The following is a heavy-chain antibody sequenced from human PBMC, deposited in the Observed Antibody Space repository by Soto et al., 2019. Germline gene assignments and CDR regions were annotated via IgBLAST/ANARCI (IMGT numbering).Heavy chain of an antibody. Sequence: QVQLVQSGAEVKKPGSSVKVSCKASGGTFSSYTISWVRQAPGQGPEWMGRIIPILGIANYAQKFQGRVTLNADKSTSTAYMELSSLRSEDTAVYYCARLSLDSSGYYYSWGQGTLVTVSS. V-gene: IGHV1-69*02. CDR3: ARLSLDSSGYYYS. CDR1: GGTFSSYT. J-gene: IGHJ4*02. CDR2: IIPILGIA. D-gene: IGHD3-22*01.